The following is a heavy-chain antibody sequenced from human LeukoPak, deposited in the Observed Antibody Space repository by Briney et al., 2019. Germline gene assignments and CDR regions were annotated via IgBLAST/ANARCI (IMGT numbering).Heavy chain of an antibody. CDR1: GGSISTSSYY. Sequence: SETLSLTCTVSGGSISTSSYYWGWVRQPPGKGLEWIGNIFYSGSTYYSPSLKSRVTISLDTSRNQFSLKLSSVTAADTAVYYCARVGSRSGYDSDYWGQGTLVTVSS. CDR3: ARVGSRSGYDSDY. J-gene: IGHJ4*02. V-gene: IGHV4-39*07. D-gene: IGHD5-12*01. CDR2: IFYSGST.